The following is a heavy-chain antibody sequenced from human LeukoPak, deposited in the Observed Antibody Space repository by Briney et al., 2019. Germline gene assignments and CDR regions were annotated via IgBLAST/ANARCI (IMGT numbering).Heavy chain of an antibody. CDR3: TRSAVAGDIDY. J-gene: IGHJ4*02. CDR1: GFTFGDYA. Sequence: PGGSLRLSCTASGFTFGDYAMSWVRQAPGKGLEWVGFIRSKAYGGTTEYAASVKGRFTISRDDSKSIAYLQMNSLKTEDTAVYYCTRSAVAGDIDYRGQGTLVTVSS. CDR2: IRSKAYGGTT. D-gene: IGHD6-19*01. V-gene: IGHV3-49*04.